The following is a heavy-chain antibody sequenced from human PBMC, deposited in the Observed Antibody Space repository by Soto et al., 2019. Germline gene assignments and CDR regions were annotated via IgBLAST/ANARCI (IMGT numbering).Heavy chain of an antibody. Sequence: QVQLVESGGGVVQPGRSLRLSCAASGFTFSSYGMHWVRQAPGKGLEWVAVISYDGSNKYYADSVKGRFTISRDNSENTLYLQMNSLRAEDTAVYYCAKISGDSSSTWDYWGQGTLVTVSS. CDR1: GFTFSSYG. CDR3: AKISGDSSSTWDY. CDR2: ISYDGSNK. D-gene: IGHD6-13*01. V-gene: IGHV3-30*18. J-gene: IGHJ4*02.